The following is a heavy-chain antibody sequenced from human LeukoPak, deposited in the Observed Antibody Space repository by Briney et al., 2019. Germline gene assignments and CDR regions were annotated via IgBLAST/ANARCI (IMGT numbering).Heavy chain of an antibody. V-gene: IGHV4-59*08. Sequence: SETLSLTCTVSGGSISSYYWSWIRQPPGKGLEWIGYIYYSGSTNYNPSLKSRVTISVDTSKNQFSLKLSPVTAADTAVYYCVGVSSGWYYFDYWGQGTPVTVSS. CDR2: IYYSGST. CDR1: GGSISSYY. CDR3: VGVSSGWYYFDY. J-gene: IGHJ4*02. D-gene: IGHD6-19*01.